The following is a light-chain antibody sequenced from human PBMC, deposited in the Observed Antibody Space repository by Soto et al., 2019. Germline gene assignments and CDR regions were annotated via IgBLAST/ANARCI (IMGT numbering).Light chain of an antibody. CDR2: DNN. CDR3: GTWDSSLNGVV. J-gene: IGLJ2*01. CDR1: SSNIGNNH. V-gene: IGLV1-51*01. Sequence: QSVLTQPPSVSAAPGQRATIPCSGSSSNIGNNHVSWYRQLPGTAPKLLIYDNNRRPSGISDRFSGYKSGTSATLDITGLQTWDESDYYCGTWDSSLNGVVFGGGTQLTVL.